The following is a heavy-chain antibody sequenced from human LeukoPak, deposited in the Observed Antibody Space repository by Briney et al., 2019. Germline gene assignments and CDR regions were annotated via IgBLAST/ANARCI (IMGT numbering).Heavy chain of an antibody. D-gene: IGHD6-19*01. Sequence: GGSLRLSCAASGFTFSSYEMNWVRQAPGKGLEWVSYISSSGSTKYYADSVKGRFTISRDNAKNSLYLQMNSLRAEDTAVYYCARVSSGWYVPYWGQGTLVTVSS. J-gene: IGHJ4*02. CDR1: GFTFSSYE. V-gene: IGHV3-48*03. CDR3: ARVSSGWYVPY. CDR2: ISSSGSTK.